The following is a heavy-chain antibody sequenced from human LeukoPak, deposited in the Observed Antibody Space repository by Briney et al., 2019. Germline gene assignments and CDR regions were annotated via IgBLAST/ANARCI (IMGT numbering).Heavy chain of an antibody. Sequence: GGSLRLSCAGSGITLSSHAIHWVRQAPGKGMEWVSAVGSGGATYYADSVKGRFTVSRDSAKNSLYLQMDSLTGEDMAVYHCARRIGGFDIWRQGTVVTVS. CDR1: GITLSSHA. J-gene: IGHJ3*02. D-gene: IGHD4-23*01. CDR2: VGSGGAT. CDR3: ARRIGGFDI. V-gene: IGHV3/OR16-10*01.